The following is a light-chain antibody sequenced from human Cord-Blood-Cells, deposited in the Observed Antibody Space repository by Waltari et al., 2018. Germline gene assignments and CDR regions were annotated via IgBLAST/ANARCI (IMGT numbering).Light chain of an antibody. CDR2: KIS. J-gene: IGKJ2*01. CDR3: MQATQFPYT. V-gene: IGKV2-24*01. Sequence: DIVMILTLLSSPFTLGQPASISCRPSQSILQIDGNTYLSWLHQRPVQPPRILIYKISNRFSGVPDRFSGSGAGTDFTLKISRVEAEDVGVYYCMQATQFPYTFGQGTKLEIK. CDR1: QSILQIDGNTY.